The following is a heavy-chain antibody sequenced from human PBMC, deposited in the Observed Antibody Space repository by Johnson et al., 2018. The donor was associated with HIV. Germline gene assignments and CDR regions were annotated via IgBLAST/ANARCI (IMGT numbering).Heavy chain of an antibody. Sequence: VQLVESGRGVVRPGGSLRLSCAASGFTFDDYGMSWVRQAPGKGLEWVSGINWNGGSTGYADSVKGRFTISRDNAKNSLYLQMNSLRAEDTALYYCARDLAYGDIVLVSAFDIWGQGTMVTVSS. CDR3: ARDLAYGDIVLVSAFDI. CDR2: INWNGGST. V-gene: IGHV3-20*04. D-gene: IGHD2-8*02. CDR1: GFTFDDYG. J-gene: IGHJ3*02.